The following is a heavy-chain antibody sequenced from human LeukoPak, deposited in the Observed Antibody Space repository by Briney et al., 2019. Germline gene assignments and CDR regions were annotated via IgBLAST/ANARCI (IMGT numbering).Heavy chain of an antibody. CDR2: ISGSGGST. D-gene: IGHD5-24*01. J-gene: IGHJ4*02. CDR3: AKDGLPMATITHFDY. V-gene: IGHV3-23*01. Sequence: GGSLRLSCAASGFTFSSYAMSWVRQAPGKGLEWVSAISGSGGSTYCADSVKGRFTISRDNSKNTLYLQMNSLRAEDTAVYYCAKDGLPMATITHFDYWGQGTLVTVSS. CDR1: GFTFSSYA.